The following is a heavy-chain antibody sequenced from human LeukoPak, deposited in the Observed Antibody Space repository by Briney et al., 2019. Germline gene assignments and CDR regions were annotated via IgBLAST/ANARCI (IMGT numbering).Heavy chain of an antibody. CDR2: IRGSGVST. J-gene: IGHJ4*02. D-gene: IGHD4-17*01. CDR1: GFSLSDYW. V-gene: IGHV3-23*01. Sequence: GGSLRLSCAASGFSLSDYWMHWVRQAPGKGLEWVSTIRGSGVSTNYVDSVKGRFTISRDNSKNTLYLQMNSLRAEDTALYYCARDYGDYFYYFDYWGQGTLVTVSS. CDR3: ARDYGDYFYYFDY.